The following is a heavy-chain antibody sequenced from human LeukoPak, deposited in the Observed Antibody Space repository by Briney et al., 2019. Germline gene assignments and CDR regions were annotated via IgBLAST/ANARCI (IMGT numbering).Heavy chain of an antibody. CDR3: ARGAAVAGSDY. CDR1: GFTFSSYG. CDR2: ISGSGGST. Sequence: PGGSLRLSCAASGFTFSSYGMSWVRQAPGKGLEWVSAISGSGGSTYYADSVKGRFTISRDNSKNSLYLQMDSLRAEDTAVYYCARGAAVAGSDYWGQGTLVTVSS. J-gene: IGHJ4*02. D-gene: IGHD6-19*01. V-gene: IGHV3-23*01.